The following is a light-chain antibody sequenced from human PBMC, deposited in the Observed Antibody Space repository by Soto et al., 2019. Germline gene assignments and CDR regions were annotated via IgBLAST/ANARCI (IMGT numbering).Light chain of an antibody. CDR1: SSNIGAGYD. CDR3: QSYDDSLSAYV. J-gene: IGLJ1*01. V-gene: IGLV1-40*03. CDR2: RNN. Sequence: QAVVTQPPSVSGAPGQRVTISCMGSSSNIGAGYDVHWYQQRPETAPKLLIYRNNNRPSGVPDRFSGSKSGASASLAITGLQAEDEAEYYCQSYDDSLSAYVFGTGTKVTVL.